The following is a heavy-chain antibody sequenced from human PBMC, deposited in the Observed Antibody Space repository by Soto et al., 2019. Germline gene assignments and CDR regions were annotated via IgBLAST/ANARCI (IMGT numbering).Heavy chain of an antibody. V-gene: IGHV4-34*01. J-gene: IGHJ6*02. CDR3: ARGPDRSSGYYYRGYYYGMDV. CDR2: INHSGST. Sequence: PSETLSLTCAVYGGSFSGYYWSWIRQPPGKGLEWIGEINHSGSTNYNPSLKSRVTISVDTSKNQFSLKLSSVTAADTAVYYCARGPDRSSGYYYRGYYYGMDVWGQGTTVTVSS. CDR1: GGSFSGYY. D-gene: IGHD3-22*01.